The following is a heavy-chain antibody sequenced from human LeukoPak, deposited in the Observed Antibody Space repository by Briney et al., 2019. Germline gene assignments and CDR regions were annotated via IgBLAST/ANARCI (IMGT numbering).Heavy chain of an antibody. D-gene: IGHD2-2*02. CDR1: GFTFSSYA. CDR3: AKEREHYPKYTPFDY. CDR2: ISGSGGST. J-gene: IGHJ4*02. Sequence: AGGSLRLSCAASGFTFSSYAMSWVRQAPGKGLEWVSAISGSGGSTYYADSVKGRFTISRDNSKNTLYLQMNSLRAEDTAVYYCAKEREHYPKYTPFDYWGQGTLVTVSS. V-gene: IGHV3-23*01.